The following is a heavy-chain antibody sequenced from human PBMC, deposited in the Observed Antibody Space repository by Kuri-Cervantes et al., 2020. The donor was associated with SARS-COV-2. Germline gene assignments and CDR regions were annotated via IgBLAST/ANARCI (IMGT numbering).Heavy chain of an antibody. CDR1: GGSISSSSYY. J-gene: IGHJ6*03. CDR2: IYYSGST. D-gene: IGHD2-15*01. V-gene: IGHV4-39*01. CDR3: ARQRGRYYYYYMDV. Sequence: SETLSLTCTVSGGSISSSSYYWGWIRQPPGKGLEWIGSIYYSGSTYYNPSLKSRVTISVDTSKNQFSLKLSSVTAADTAVYYCARQRGRYYYYYMDVWGKGTTVTVSS.